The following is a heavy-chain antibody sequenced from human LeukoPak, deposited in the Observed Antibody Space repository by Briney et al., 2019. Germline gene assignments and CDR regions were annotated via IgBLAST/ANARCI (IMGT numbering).Heavy chain of an antibody. J-gene: IGHJ4*02. V-gene: IGHV4-59*08. D-gene: IGHD3-3*01. CDR1: GGSISTYY. CDR2: IYYSGNT. Sequence: PSETLSLTCTVSGGSISTYYWSWIRQPPGKGLEWIGYIYYSGNTNHNPSLKGRVTISVDASKNQFSLKLSSVTAADTAVYYCARLPSDLGYFDYWGQGTLVTVSS. CDR3: ARLPSDLGYFDY.